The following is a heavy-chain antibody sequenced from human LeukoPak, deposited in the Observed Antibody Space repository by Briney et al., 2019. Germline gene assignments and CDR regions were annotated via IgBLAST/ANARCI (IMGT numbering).Heavy chain of an antibody. D-gene: IGHD6-13*01. CDR3: ARARSTAAGLFDY. CDR1: GFTFSSYA. CDR2: ISYDGSNK. J-gene: IGHJ4*02. Sequence: GGSLRLSCAASGFTFSSYAMYWVRQAPGKGLEWVAVISYDGSNKYYTDAVKGRFTISRDNSKNMLYLQMNSLRVEDTAVYYCARARSTAAGLFDYWGQGILVIVSS. V-gene: IGHV3-30*14.